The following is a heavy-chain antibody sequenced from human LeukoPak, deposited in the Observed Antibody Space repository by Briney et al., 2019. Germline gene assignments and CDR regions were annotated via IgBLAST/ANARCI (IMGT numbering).Heavy chain of an antibody. CDR1: GFTFSSYW. V-gene: IGHV3-9*01. CDR2: ISWNSGSI. D-gene: IGHD3-22*01. Sequence: PGGSLRLSCAASGFTFSSYWMHWVRQAPGKGLEWVSGISWNSGSIGYADSVKGRFTISRDNAKNSLYLQMNSLRAEDTALYYCAKDNHYDSSGPFDYWGQGTLVTVSS. CDR3: AKDNHYDSSGPFDY. J-gene: IGHJ4*02.